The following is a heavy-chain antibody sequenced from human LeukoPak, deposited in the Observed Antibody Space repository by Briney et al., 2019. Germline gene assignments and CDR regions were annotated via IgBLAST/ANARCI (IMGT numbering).Heavy chain of an antibody. D-gene: IGHD3-22*01. CDR1: GGSISSYY. CDR2: IYYSGST. CDR3: AKGAHDSSGYYHFDY. V-gene: IGHV4-59*06. Sequence: SETLSLTCTVSGGSISSYYWSWIRQHPGKGLEWIGYIYYSGSTYYNPSLKSRVTISVDTSKNQFSLKLSSVTAADTAVYYCAKGAHDSSGYYHFDYWGQGTLVTVSS. J-gene: IGHJ4*02.